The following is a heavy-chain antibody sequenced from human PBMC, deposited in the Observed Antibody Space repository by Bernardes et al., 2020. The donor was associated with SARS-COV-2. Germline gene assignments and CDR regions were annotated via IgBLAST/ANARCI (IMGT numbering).Heavy chain of an antibody. CDR2: IGTAGDT. D-gene: IGHD6-19*01. Sequence: GGSLRLSCAASGFTFSSYDMHWVRQATGKGLEWVSAIGTAGDTYYPGSVKGRFTISRENAKNSLYLQMNSLRAGDTAVYYCARGTAVAGLIYYFDYWGQGTLVTVSS. V-gene: IGHV3-13*01. J-gene: IGHJ4*02. CDR1: GFTFSSYD. CDR3: ARGTAVAGLIYYFDY.